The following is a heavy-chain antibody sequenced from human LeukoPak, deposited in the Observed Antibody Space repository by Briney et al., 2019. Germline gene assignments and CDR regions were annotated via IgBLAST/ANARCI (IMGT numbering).Heavy chain of an antibody. CDR3: ARDLSPVYGDYDY. CDR2: IKQDGSEK. Sequence: GGSLRLSCAASGFTFSDYYMSWIRQAPGKGLEWVANIKQDGSEKYYVDSVKGRFTISRDNAKNSLYLQMNSLRAEDTAVYYCARDLSPVYGDYDYWGQGTLVTVSS. CDR1: GFTFSDYY. D-gene: IGHD4-17*01. J-gene: IGHJ4*02. V-gene: IGHV3-7*01.